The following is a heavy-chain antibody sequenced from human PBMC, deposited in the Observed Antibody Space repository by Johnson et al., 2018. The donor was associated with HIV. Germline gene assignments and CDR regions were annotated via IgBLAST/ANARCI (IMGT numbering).Heavy chain of an antibody. CDR2: IDTEGSGT. CDR3: VRGGQWGATDAFDV. D-gene: IGHD6-19*01. V-gene: IGHV3-74*02. CDR1: GFSFSTYW. Sequence: VQLVESGGRLVQPGGSLRLSCAASGFSFSTYWMHWVRRVPGKGLVWVSRIDTEGSGTTYADSVKGRFTISRDNSKNTLHLQMNSLSAEDTAVYYCVRGGQWGATDAFDVWGQGTMVTVSS. J-gene: IGHJ3*01.